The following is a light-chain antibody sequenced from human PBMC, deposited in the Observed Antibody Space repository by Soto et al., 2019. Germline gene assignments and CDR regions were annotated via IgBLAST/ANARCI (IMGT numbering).Light chain of an antibody. Sequence: EIVLTQSPATLSLSPGERATLSCRATENLRTFLAWYQQKAGQAPRLLIYDASNRATGIPDRFSGSGSGTDFTLNISNLAPEDSAVYDCQQRSSWPLTFGGGTKVDIK. J-gene: IGKJ4*01. CDR3: QQRSSWPLT. CDR2: DAS. CDR1: ENLRTF. V-gene: IGKV3-11*01.